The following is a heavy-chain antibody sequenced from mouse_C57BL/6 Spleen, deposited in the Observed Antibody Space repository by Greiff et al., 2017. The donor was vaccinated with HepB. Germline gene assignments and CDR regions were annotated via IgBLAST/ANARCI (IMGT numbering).Heavy chain of an antibody. V-gene: IGHV1-26*01. Sequence: VQLQQSGPELVKPGASVKISCKASGYTFTDYYMNWVKQSHGKSLEWIGDINPNNGGTSYNQKFKGKATLTVDKSSSTAYMELRSLTSGDPAVYYCARSTTVVASDYGGQGTTLTVSS. CDR2: INPNNGGT. J-gene: IGHJ2*01. CDR3: ARSTTVVASDY. CDR1: GYTFTDYY. D-gene: IGHD1-1*01.